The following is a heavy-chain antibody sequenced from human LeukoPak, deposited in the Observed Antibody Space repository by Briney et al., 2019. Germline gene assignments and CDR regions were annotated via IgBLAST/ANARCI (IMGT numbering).Heavy chain of an antibody. CDR3: ARGYGDYEEFDY. Sequence: PSETLSLTCTVSGYSITSAYYWGWIRQPPGKGLEWIGSFFLKGSTYYNPSLKSRVTISVDTSKNQFSLTLSSVTAADTAVYYCARGYGDYEEFDYWGQGTLVTVSS. V-gene: IGHV4-38-2*02. J-gene: IGHJ4*02. CDR1: GYSITSAYY. D-gene: IGHD5-12*01. CDR2: FFLKGST.